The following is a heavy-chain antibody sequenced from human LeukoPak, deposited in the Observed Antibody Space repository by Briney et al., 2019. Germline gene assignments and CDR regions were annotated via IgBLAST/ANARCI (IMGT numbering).Heavy chain of an antibody. CDR3: ARDEGSSPLDY. D-gene: IGHD6-6*01. Sequence: ASVKVSCKASGYTFTGYYMHWVRQAPGQGLEWMGRINPNSGGTNYAQKFQGRVTITADESTSTAYMELSSLRSGDTAVYYCARDEGSSPLDYWGQGTLVTVSS. CDR1: GYTFTGYY. V-gene: IGHV1-2*06. CDR2: INPNSGGT. J-gene: IGHJ4*02.